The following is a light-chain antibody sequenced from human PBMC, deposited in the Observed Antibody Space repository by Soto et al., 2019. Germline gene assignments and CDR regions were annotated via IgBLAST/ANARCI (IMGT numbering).Light chain of an antibody. J-gene: IGLJ3*02. CDR1: SSNVGAGYD. V-gene: IGLV1-40*01. CDR3: QSYDRSLSGAV. Sequence: QSVLTQPPSVSGAPGQRVTISCTGSSSNVGAGYDVHWYQQLRGTAPKLLIFGNSNRPSGVPDRFSGSKSGTSASLAITGLQAEDEGHYSCQSYDRSLSGAVFGGGTKLTVL. CDR2: GNS.